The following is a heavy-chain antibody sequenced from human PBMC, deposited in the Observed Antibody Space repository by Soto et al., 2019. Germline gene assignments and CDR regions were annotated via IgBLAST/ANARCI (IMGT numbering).Heavy chain of an antibody. Sequence: QVQLQQWGAGLLKPSETLSLNCAVTGGSLRGYYWSWIRQPPGKGLEWIGEVKDGGHTNYSPSLRGRVTISSDTSNNLFSLRLNSGTAADTGVYYCARGQEGVVATHWDQGSLVTVSS. D-gene: IGHD5-12*01. CDR1: GGSLRGYY. J-gene: IGHJ4*02. V-gene: IGHV4-34*01. CDR2: VKDGGHT. CDR3: ARGQEGVVATH.